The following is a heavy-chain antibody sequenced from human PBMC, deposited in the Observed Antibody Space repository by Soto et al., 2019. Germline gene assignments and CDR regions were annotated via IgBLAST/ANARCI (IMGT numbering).Heavy chain of an antibody. CDR3: ARDRRYGSDY. D-gene: IGHD3-9*01. J-gene: IGHJ4*02. V-gene: IGHV3-7*05. CDR1: GFTFSNYW. Sequence: GGSLRLSCEASGFTFSNYWMSWVRQAPGKGLEWVANIEEDGSEEYYVDSVKGRFTISRDNSKNSLFLQMNSLRAEGTAVYYCARDRRYGSDYWGQGTLVTVSS. CDR2: IEEDGSEE.